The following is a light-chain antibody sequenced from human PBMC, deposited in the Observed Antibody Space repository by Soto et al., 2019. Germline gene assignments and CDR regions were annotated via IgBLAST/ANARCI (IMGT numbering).Light chain of an antibody. V-gene: IGKV3-11*01. CDR2: GAS. J-gene: IGKJ5*01. CDR3: QPRSNWPIN. CDR1: QSVSSY. Sequence: EIVLSQSPATLSLSPGERATLSCRASQSVSSYLAWYQQKPGQAPRLLISGASNRATGIPARFSGGGSGTDFTLTISSPEPEDFAVSYCQPRSNWPINFGQGTRLEIK.